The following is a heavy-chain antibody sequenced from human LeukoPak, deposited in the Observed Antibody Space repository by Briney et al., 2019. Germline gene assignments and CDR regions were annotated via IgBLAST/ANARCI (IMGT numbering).Heavy chain of an antibody. CDR3: GRRAPVYDFLTGYRSDAFDS. J-gene: IGHJ3*02. Sequence: GGSLRLSCAASGFTFSSYAMHWVRQAPGKGLEWVAVISYDGSNKYYADSVKGRFTISRDNSKNTPYLQMNGLRAEDTAVYYCGRRAPVYDFLTGYRSDAFDSWGQGTMVT. D-gene: IGHD3-9*01. CDR2: ISYDGSNK. V-gene: IGHV3-30-3*01. CDR1: GFTFSSYA.